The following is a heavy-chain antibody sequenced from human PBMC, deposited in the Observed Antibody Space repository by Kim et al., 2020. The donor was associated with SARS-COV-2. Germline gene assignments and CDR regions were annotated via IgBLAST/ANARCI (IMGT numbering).Heavy chain of an antibody. CDR2: IRSKANSYAT. Sequence: GGSLRLSCAASGFTFSGSAMHWVRQASGKGLEWVGRIRSKANSYATAYAVSVKGRFTISRDDSKNTAYLQMNSLKTEDTAVYYCTRLFDSGWYYFDYWGQGTLVTVSS. J-gene: IGHJ4*02. V-gene: IGHV3-73*01. CDR3: TRLFDSGWYYFDY. D-gene: IGHD6-19*01. CDR1: GFTFSGSA.